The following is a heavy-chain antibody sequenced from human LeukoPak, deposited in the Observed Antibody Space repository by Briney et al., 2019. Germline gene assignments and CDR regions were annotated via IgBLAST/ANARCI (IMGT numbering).Heavy chain of an antibody. Sequence: GGSLRLSCAASGFTFSSYWMDWVRQAPGKGLVWVSRINNDGSNTNYADSVKGRFTISRDNAKKTLYLEMNSLVAEGTAMYYCATEVTVTGSGDWGQGTLVSVSS. CDR1: GFTFSSYW. J-gene: IGHJ4*02. D-gene: IGHD6-19*01. CDR2: INNDGSNT. V-gene: IGHV3-74*01. CDR3: ATEVTVTGSGD.